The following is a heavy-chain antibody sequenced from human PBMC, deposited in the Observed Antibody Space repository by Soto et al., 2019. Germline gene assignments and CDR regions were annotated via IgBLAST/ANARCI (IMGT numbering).Heavy chain of an antibody. D-gene: IGHD2-2*01. CDR3: ARVVPGAEAWFGP. V-gene: IGHV1-18*01. J-gene: IGHJ5*02. CDR2: ISLYSDGT. Sequence: GVSVKASCKAPGYRFSNYGITWARQAPGQPLEWLGWISLYSDGTNYAQKFQGRVSMTTDTSTTTAYMELRSLRSDDTAVYYCARVVPGAEAWFGPWGQGTLVTVSS. CDR1: GYRFSNYG.